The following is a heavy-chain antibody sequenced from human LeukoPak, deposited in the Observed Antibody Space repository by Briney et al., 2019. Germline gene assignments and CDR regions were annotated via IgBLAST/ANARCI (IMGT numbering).Heavy chain of an antibody. CDR3: AKDRLVRDC. CDR1: GLTFSNSA. CDR2: ISGSGGTT. D-gene: IGHD4/OR15-4a*01. V-gene: IGHV3-23*01. J-gene: IGHJ4*02. Sequence: PGGSLRLSCAASGLTFSNSAMSWVRQAPGKGLEWVSGISGSGGTTYYTDSVKGRFTISRDNSKNTVYLQMNSLRAEDAAIYYCAKDRLVRDCWGQGTLVTVSS.